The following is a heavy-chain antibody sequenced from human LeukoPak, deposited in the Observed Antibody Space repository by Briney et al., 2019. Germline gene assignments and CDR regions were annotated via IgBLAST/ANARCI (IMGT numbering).Heavy chain of an antibody. CDR1: GYTFTGYY. CDR3: ARAGGKQWLGYYYYGMDV. J-gene: IGHJ6*02. CDR2: INPNSGGT. V-gene: IGHV1-2*02. Sequence: ASVEVSFKASGYTFTGYYMHWVRQAPGQGLEWMGWINPNSGGTNYAQKFQGRVTMTRDTSISTAYMELSRLRSGDTAVYYCARAGGKQWLGYYYYGMDVWGQGTTVTVSS. D-gene: IGHD6-19*01.